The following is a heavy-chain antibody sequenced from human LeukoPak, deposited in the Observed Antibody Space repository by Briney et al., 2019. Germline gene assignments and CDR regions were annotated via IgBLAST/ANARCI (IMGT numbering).Heavy chain of an antibody. D-gene: IGHD3-10*01. Sequence: PGGSLRLSCAASGFTVSSNYMSWVRQAPGKGLEWVSYISSSGSTIYYADSVKGRFTISRDNAKNSLYLQMNSLRAEDTAVYYCARARSLLLWFGEESDYWGQGTLVTVSS. CDR1: GFTVSSNY. J-gene: IGHJ4*02. V-gene: IGHV3-11*04. CDR2: ISSSGSTI. CDR3: ARARSLLLWFGEESDY.